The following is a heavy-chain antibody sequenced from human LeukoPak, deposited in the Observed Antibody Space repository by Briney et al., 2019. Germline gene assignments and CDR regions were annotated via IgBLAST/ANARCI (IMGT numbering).Heavy chain of an antibody. J-gene: IGHJ6*03. V-gene: IGHV5-51*01. CDR3: ARHGHCTNGVCYSNYHYYMDV. D-gene: IGHD2-8*01. CDR1: RYSFTSYW. Sequence: GESLKISCKGSRYSFTSYWIGWVRQMPGKGLEWMGIIYPDDSDTRYSPSFEGQVIISVDKSISTAYLQWSSLKASDTATYYCARHGHCTNGVCYSNYHYYMDVWGKGTTVTVSS. CDR2: IYPDDSDT.